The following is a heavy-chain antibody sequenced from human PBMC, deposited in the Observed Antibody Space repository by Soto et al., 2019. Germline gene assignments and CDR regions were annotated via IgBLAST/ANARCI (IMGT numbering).Heavy chain of an antibody. CDR3: ARDLYYYGSGTHYGMDV. Sequence: PGGSLRLSCAASGFSFSAYSMTWVRQAPGKGLEWVAVIWYDGSNKYYADSVKGRFTISRDNSKNTLYLQMNSLRAEDTAVYYCARDLYYYGSGTHYGMDVWGQGTTVTVSS. V-gene: IGHV3-33*08. CDR1: GFSFSAYS. D-gene: IGHD3-10*01. CDR2: IWYDGSNK. J-gene: IGHJ6*02.